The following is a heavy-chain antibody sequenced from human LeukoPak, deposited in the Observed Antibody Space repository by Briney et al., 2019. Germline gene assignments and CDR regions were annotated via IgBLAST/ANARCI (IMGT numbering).Heavy chain of an antibody. J-gene: IGHJ6*02. Sequence: SVKVSCKASGGTFSSYAISWVRQAPGQGLEWMGGIIPIFGTANYAQKFQGRVTITADESTSTAYMELSSLRSEDTAVYYCARDLRAVLGLDVWGQGTTVTVSS. D-gene: IGHD3-16*01. CDR3: ARDLRAVLGLDV. CDR1: GGTFSSYA. V-gene: IGHV1-69*13. CDR2: IIPIFGTA.